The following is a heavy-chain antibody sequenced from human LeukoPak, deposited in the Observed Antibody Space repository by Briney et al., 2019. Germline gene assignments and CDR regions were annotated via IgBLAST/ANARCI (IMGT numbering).Heavy chain of an antibody. J-gene: IGHJ4*02. CDR2: IKQDGSEK. D-gene: IGHD4-23*01. V-gene: IGHV3-7*01. Sequence: PGGSLRLSCAASGFTFSSYTMNWVRQAPGKGLEWVANIKQDGSEKYYVDSVKGRFTISRDNAKNSLYLQMNSLRAEDTAVYYCARALWRTVVTAFGYWGQGTLVTVSS. CDR3: ARALWRTVVTAFGY. CDR1: GFTFSSYT.